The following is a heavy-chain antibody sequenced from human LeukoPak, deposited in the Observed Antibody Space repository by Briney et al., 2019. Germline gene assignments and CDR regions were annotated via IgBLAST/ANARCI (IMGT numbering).Heavy chain of an antibody. D-gene: IGHD1-26*01. J-gene: IGHJ4*02. CDR1: GGSFSGYY. Sequence: SETLSLTCAVYGGSFSGYYWSWIRQPPGKGLEWIGEINHSGSTNYNPSLKSRVTMSVDTSKNQFSLKLSSVTAADTAVYYCARENSGSYREFDYWGQGTLVTVSS. CDR3: ARENSGSYREFDY. CDR2: INHSGST. V-gene: IGHV4-34*01.